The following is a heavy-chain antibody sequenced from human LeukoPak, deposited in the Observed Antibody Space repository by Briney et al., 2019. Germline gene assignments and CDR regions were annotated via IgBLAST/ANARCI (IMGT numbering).Heavy chain of an antibody. J-gene: IGHJ4*02. D-gene: IGHD5-24*01. CDR3: ARDLGWLQSDY. Sequence: GGSLRLSCAASGFTFSSYSMNWFRQAPGKGLEWVATIKKDGSEQYYVDSMKGRLTISRDNAKNSVYLQIHNLRAEDTAVYYCARDLGWLQSDYWGQGTLVTVSS. CDR1: GFTFSSYS. CDR2: IKKDGSEQ. V-gene: IGHV3-7*01.